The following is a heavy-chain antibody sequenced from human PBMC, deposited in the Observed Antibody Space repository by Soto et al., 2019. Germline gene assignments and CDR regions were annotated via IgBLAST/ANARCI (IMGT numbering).Heavy chain of an antibody. CDR2: INPNSGGT. J-gene: IGHJ4*02. CDR3: ARASNRDFSTDY. D-gene: IGHD3-3*01. CDR1: GYTFTGYY. V-gene: IGHV1-2*02. Sequence: ASVNVSCKSSGYTFTGYYMHWVRQAPGQGLEWMGWINPNSGGTNYAQKFQGRVTMTRDTSISTAYMELSRLRSDDTAVYYCARASNRDFSTDYWGQGTLVTVSS.